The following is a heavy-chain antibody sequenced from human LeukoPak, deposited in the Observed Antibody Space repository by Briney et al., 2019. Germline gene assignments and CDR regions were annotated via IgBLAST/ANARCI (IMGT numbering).Heavy chain of an antibody. V-gene: IGHV4-30-2*01. D-gene: IGHD6-19*01. CDR1: GGSISSGGYS. Sequence: SQTLSLTCAVSGGSISSGGYSWSWIRQPPGKGLEWIGYIYHSGSTYYNTSLESRVTISVDTSKNQIHLRLSSVTAADTAVYYCARGGWSQDYWGQGTLVTVSS. CDR3: ARGGWSQDY. CDR2: IYHSGST. J-gene: IGHJ4*02.